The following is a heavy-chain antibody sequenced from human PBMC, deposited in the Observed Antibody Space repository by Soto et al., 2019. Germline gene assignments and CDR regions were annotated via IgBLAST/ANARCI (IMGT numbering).Heavy chain of an antibody. CDR1: GGSISSYY. D-gene: IGHD3-10*01. J-gene: IGHJ6*02. V-gene: IGHV4-59*01. CDR2: IYYSGSS. CDR3: ARVLPTAMVRGALEPDYGMDV. Sequence: QVQLQESGPGLVKPSETLSLTCTVSGGSISSYYWSWIRQPPGKGLEWIGYIYYSGSSNYNPSLKSLVTISVDTSKNQFSLKLSSVTAADTDVYYCARVLPTAMVRGALEPDYGMDVWGQGTTVTVSS.